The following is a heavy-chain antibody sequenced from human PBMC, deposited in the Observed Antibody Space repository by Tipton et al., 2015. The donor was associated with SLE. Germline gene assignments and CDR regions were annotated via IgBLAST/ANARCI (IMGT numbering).Heavy chain of an antibody. D-gene: IGHD2-15*01. J-gene: IGHJ4*02. V-gene: IGHV4-28*01. CDR3: ARQTPRSDCYFDY. CDR2: IYYSGST. CDR1: GYSISSSNW. Sequence: TLSLTCAVSGYSISSSNWWGWIRQPPGKGLEWIGYIYYSGSTYYNPSLKSRVTMSVDTSKNQFSLKLSSVTAADTAVYYCARQTPRSDCYFDYWGQGTLVTVSS.